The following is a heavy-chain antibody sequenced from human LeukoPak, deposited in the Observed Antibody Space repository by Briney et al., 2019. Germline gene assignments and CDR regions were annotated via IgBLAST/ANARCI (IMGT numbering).Heavy chain of an antibody. V-gene: IGHV3-49*03. Sequence: GALRLSSTASGVTSGDNAMSWFRQAPGKGREWVGFISSKAYGGTTAYAASVKGRFTLSIDDSKSIAYLQMNSLKTEDTAVYYCTRVPSRSTSCCWFDPWGQGTLVTVSS. CDR2: ISSKAYGGTT. CDR1: GVTSGDNA. J-gene: IGHJ5*02. CDR3: TRVPSRSTSCCWFDP. D-gene: IGHD2-2*01.